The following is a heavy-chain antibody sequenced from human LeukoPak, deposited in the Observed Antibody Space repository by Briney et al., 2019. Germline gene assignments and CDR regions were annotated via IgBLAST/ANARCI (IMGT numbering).Heavy chain of an antibody. Sequence: PGGSLRLSCAASGFTFSSYAMHWVRQAPAKGLEWVAVISYDGSNKYYADSVKGRFTISRDNSKNTLYLQMNSLRAEDTAVYYCAREGDLDYYDSSGFSSFDYWGQGTLVTVSS. J-gene: IGHJ4*02. CDR1: GFTFSSYA. D-gene: IGHD3-22*01. CDR3: AREGDLDYYDSSGFSSFDY. V-gene: IGHV3-30-3*01. CDR2: ISYDGSNK.